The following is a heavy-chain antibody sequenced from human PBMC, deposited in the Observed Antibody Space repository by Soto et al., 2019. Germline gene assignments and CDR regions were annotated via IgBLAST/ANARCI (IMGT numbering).Heavy chain of an antibody. J-gene: IGHJ4*02. CDR1: DGSISSSSYS. D-gene: IGHD7-27*01. V-gene: IGHV4-39*01. CDR2: TYYSGST. CDR3: ARPWGSFDY. Sequence: PSETLSLTCTVSDGSISSSSYSWGWIRQPPGKGLEWIGSTYYSGSTYSNPSLKTRVTISVDTSQHHIALKLSSVTAADTAFSYCARPWGSFDYWGQGTLVTVSS.